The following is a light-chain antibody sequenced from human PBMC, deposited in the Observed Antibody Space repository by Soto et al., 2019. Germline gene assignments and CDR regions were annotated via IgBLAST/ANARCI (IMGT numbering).Light chain of an antibody. J-gene: IGLJ2*01. CDR2: EVT. V-gene: IGLV2-8*01. CDR1: SSDVGGYNY. Sequence: QSVLTQPPSASGSPGQSVTISCTGTSSDVGGYNYVSWYQQHPGKAPKLMIYEVTKRPSGGPDRFSGSKSGNPASLTVSGLQAEDEADYYCSSYAGSNVVFGGGTKVTVL. CDR3: SSYAGSNVV.